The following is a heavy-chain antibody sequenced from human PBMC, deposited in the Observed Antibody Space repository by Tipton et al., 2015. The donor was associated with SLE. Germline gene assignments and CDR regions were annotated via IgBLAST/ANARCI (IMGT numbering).Heavy chain of an antibody. D-gene: IGHD3-10*01. CDR3: ARDSTIFRGVGGFDY. CDR1: GGSISSYY. J-gene: IGHJ4*02. Sequence: TLSLTCTVSGGSISSYYWSWIRQPPGKGLEWIGYIYYSGNTNYSPSLKSRVTISVDKSKNQLSLKLSSVTAADTAVYYCARDSTIFRGVGGFDYWGQGTLVTVSS. V-gene: IGHV4-59*12. CDR2: IYYSGNT.